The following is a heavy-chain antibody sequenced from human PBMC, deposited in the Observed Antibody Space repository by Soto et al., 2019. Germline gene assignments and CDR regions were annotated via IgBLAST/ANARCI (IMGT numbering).Heavy chain of an antibody. J-gene: IGHJ6*02. Sequence: QVQLVQSGAEVKKPGASVKVSCKASGYSFTDYHIHWVRQAPGQGLEWLGRINPKSGGTSTAQKFQGSVSMTTDTSISTASMELTRLTSDDTAIYYCARGDSTDCSNGVCSFFYNHDMGVCCQGTTVTVSS. CDR2: INPKSGGT. V-gene: IGHV1-2*04. D-gene: IGHD2-8*01. CDR3: ARGDSTDCSNGVCSFFYNHDMGV. CDR1: GYSFTDYH.